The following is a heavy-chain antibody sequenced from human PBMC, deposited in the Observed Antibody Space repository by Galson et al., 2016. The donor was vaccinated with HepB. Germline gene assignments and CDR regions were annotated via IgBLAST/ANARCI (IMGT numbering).Heavy chain of an antibody. CDR1: GFTFRSYV. Sequence: SLRLSCAASGFTFRSYVTHWVRHPPGKGLEWVAVTSSDERVKFYSDSVRGRFTISRDNAKNSLYQQMNRLRAEDTAVYYCARGMGVVLRVIADLFDYWGQGTLVTVSS. CDR2: TSSDERVK. V-gene: IGHV3-30*04. CDR3: ARGMGVVLRVIADLFDY. J-gene: IGHJ4*02. D-gene: IGHD3-16*02.